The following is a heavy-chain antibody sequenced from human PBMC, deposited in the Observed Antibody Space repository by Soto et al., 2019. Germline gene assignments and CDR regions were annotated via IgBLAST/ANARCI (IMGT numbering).Heavy chain of an antibody. CDR1: GGTFSTYA. J-gene: IGHJ6*02. V-gene: IGHV1-69*12. CDR3: ARDRPREYYGGNYYYHMDV. CDR2: IIPIFGTA. D-gene: IGHD4-17*01. Sequence: QVQLVQSGAEVKKPGSSVKVSCKASGGTFSTYAISWVRQAPGQGLEWMGGIIPIFGTADYAQKFQGRVTITADESTTTAYMELSSVRSEDTAVYYCARDRPREYYGGNYYYHMDVWGQGTTVTVSS.